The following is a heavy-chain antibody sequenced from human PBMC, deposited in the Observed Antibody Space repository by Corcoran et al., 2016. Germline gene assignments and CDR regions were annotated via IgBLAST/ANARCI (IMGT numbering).Heavy chain of an antibody. CDR1: GSTFTSYD. CDR2: MNPNSGNT. V-gene: IGHV1-8*01. D-gene: IGHD3-3*01. Sequence: QVQLVQSGAEVNKPGASVTVSCKASGSTFTSYDINWVRQATGQGLEWIGWMNPNSGNTGYAQKFQGRVTMTRNPSISTAYMELSSLRSEDTAVYYCAVRLSLTDYDFWSGYYYGMDVWGQGTTVTVSS. J-gene: IGHJ6*02. CDR3: AVRLSLTDYDFWSGYYYGMDV.